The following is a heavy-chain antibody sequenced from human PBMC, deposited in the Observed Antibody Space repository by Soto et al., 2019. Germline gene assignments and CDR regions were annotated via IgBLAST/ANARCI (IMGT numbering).Heavy chain of an antibody. V-gene: IGHV4-34*01. CDR3: ARRRRDILTCPSDY. D-gene: IGHD3-9*01. CDR1: GGSFSGYY. CDR2: INHSGST. J-gene: IGHJ4*02. Sequence: QVQLQQWGAGLLKPSETLSLTCAVYGGSFSGYYWSWIRQPPGKGLEWIGEINHSGSTNYNPSLKSRVTISVDTSKSQFSLKLSSVTAADTAVYYCARRRRDILTCPSDYWGQGTLVTVSS.